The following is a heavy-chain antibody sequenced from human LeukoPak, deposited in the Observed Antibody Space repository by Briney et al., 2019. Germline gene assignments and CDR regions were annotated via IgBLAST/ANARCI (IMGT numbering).Heavy chain of an antibody. CDR2: IYYSGST. Sequence: SETLSLTCSVSGGSISSYYWDWIRRPPGKGLEWIGSIYYSGSTYYNPSLKSRVTISVDTSKNQFSLKLSSVTAADTAVYYCARAGLALAAAIRFDPWGQGTLVTVSS. J-gene: IGHJ5*02. CDR1: GGSISSYY. V-gene: IGHV4-39*07. D-gene: IGHD6-13*01. CDR3: ARAGLALAAAIRFDP.